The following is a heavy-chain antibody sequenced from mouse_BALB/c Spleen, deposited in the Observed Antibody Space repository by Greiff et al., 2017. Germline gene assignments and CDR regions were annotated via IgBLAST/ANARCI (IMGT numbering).Heavy chain of an antibody. D-gene: IGHD1-1*01. CDR3: ARSITTVVATPFAY. Sequence: EVQRVESGGGLVQPGGSRKLSCAASGFTFSSFGMHWVRQAPEKGLEWVAYISSGSSTIYYADTVKGRFTISRDNHKNTLFLQMTSLRSEDTAMYYCARSITTVVATPFAYWGQGTLVTVSA. CDR2: ISSGSSTI. V-gene: IGHV5-17*02. CDR1: GFTFSSFG. J-gene: IGHJ3*01.